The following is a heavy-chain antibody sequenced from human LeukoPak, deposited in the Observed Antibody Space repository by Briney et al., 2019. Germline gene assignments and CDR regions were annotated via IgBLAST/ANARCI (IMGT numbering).Heavy chain of an antibody. CDR3: ARDMGTGCYYMEYFQH. V-gene: IGHV3-30-3*01. CDR2: VSYDGCNK. Sequence: GGALRLSCAASGFTFSSYALHWVRQAPGKGLEGVAVVSYDGCNKYYAESVNGRFTISRDNSKNTLYLEMSSLRPEDTALYYCARDMGTGCYYMEYFQHWGQGTLVTASS. D-gene: IGHD3/OR15-3a*01. J-gene: IGHJ1*01. CDR1: GFTFSSYA.